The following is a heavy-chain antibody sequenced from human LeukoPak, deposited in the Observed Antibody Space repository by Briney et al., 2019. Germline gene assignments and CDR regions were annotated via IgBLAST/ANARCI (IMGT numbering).Heavy chain of an antibody. Sequence: GRSLRLSCAASGFTFSSYGMHWVRQAPGKGREGMALISYDGSIKYYADSVKGRFTISRDNSKNTLYLQMNSLRAEDTAVYYCAKDGPNSWFGEATWGQGTLVTVSS. V-gene: IGHV3-30*18. CDR2: ISYDGSIK. CDR1: GFTFSSYG. D-gene: IGHD3-10*01. J-gene: IGHJ5*02. CDR3: AKDGPNSWFGEAT.